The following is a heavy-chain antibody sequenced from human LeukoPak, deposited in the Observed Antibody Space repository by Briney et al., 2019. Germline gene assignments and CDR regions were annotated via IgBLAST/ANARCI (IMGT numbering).Heavy chain of an antibody. CDR3: AKDICSSPQGLFFFVC. Sequence: PGGSLRPSCTTSAFAFSNYALSSVRQAPGKGLEWVSGISGVSTYYADSVKGRFTISRDNSKNVLYLQMNRLRAEDTAVYFCAKDICSSPQGLFFFVCWGQGTLVTVSS. J-gene: IGHJ4*02. D-gene: IGHD3-10*02. CDR1: AFAFSNYA. V-gene: IGHV3-23*01. CDR2: ISGVST.